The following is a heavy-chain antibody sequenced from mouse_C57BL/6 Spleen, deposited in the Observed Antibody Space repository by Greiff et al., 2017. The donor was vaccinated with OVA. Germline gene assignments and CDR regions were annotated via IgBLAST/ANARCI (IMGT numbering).Heavy chain of an antibody. V-gene: IGHV5-9*01. Sequence: EVQLVESGGGLVKPGGSLKLSCAASGFTFSSYTMSWVRQTPEKRLEWVATISGGGGNTYYPDSVKGRFTISRDNAKNTLYLQMSSLRSEDTALYCCRRQGDFDYWGQGTTLTVSS. CDR1: GFTFSSYT. J-gene: IGHJ2*01. CDR3: RRQGDFDY. CDR2: ISGGGGNT.